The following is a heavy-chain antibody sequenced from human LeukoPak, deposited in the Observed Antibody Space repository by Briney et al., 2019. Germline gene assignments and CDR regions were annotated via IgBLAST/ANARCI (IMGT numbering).Heavy chain of an antibody. CDR3: ARDAQYGSGSPQNY. D-gene: IGHD3-10*01. CDR1: GFTFSTYW. CDR2: IKQDGSET. Sequence: GGSLRLSCAASGFTFSTYWMSWVRQAPGKGPEWVANIKQDGSETHYVDSVRDRFTISRDNAKNSMYLQMNSLRAEDTALYYCARDAQYGSGSPQNYWGQGILVTVSS. V-gene: IGHV3-7*01. J-gene: IGHJ4*02.